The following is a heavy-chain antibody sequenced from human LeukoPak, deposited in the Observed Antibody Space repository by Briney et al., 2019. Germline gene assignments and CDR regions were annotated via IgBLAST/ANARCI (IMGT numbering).Heavy chain of an antibody. V-gene: IGHV4-34*12. CDR1: GGSISSYY. CDR3: ARGLASGYPPIPFDY. D-gene: IGHD3-3*01. J-gene: IGHJ4*02. CDR2: IIDTGST. Sequence: SETLSLTCTVSGGSISSYYWSWIRQPPGKGLEWIGEIIDTGSTKYNSSLKSRVTISVDTAKNEFSLNLTSVTAADTAVYYCARGLASGYPPIPFDYWGQGTLVTVSS.